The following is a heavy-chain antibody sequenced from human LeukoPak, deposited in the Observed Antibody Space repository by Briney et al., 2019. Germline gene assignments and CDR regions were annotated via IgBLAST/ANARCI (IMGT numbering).Heavy chain of an antibody. Sequence: SVKVSCKASGGTFSSYAISWVRQAPGQGLEWMGGIIPIFGTANYAQKFQGRVTITADKSTSTAYMELSSLRSEDAAVYYCARDLRRIAAAGRRENWFDPWGQGTLVTVSS. CDR1: GGTFSSYA. J-gene: IGHJ5*02. V-gene: IGHV1-69*06. CDR3: ARDLRRIAAAGRRENWFDP. CDR2: IIPIFGTA. D-gene: IGHD6-13*01.